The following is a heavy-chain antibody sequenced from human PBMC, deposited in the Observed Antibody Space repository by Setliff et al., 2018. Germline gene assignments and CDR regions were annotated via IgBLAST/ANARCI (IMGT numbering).Heavy chain of an antibody. D-gene: IGHD3-3*01. J-gene: IGHJ3*02. CDR2: IHAGNGNR. V-gene: IGHV1-3*01. CDR1: GFTSTNYA. Sequence: ASVKVSCKASGFTSTNYAIHWVRQAPGQRPECMGWIHAGNGNRKYSQRFQGRVTITRDTSASTVFLELSTLRSEDTAVYYCTRDFLGATASFDIWGQGTMVTVSS. CDR3: TRDFLGATASFDI.